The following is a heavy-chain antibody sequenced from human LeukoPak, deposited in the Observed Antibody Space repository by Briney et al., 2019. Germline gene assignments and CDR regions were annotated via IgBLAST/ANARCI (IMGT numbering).Heavy chain of an antibody. CDR2: ISTSSSYI. D-gene: IGHD2-8*01. V-gene: IGHV3-21*01. J-gene: IGHJ5*02. Sequence: GGSLRLSCAASGFTFSSYSMNWVRQAPGKGLEWVSSISTSSSYIYYADSVKGRFTISRDNAKNSLYLQMNSLRAEATAVYYCGRDRYGVAAEGSCFDPWGQGTLVTVSS. CDR3: GRDRYGVAAEGSCFDP. CDR1: GFTFSSYS.